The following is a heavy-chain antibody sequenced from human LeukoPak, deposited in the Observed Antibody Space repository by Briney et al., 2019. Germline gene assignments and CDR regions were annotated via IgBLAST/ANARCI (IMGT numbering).Heavy chain of an antibody. CDR1: GGSISSSSYY. Sequence: PSETLSLTCTVSGGSISSSSYYWGWIRQPPGKGLEWIGSIYYSGSTYYNPSLKSRVTISVDTSKNQFSLKLSSVTAADTAVYYCARVLVYYYGMDVWGQGTTVTVSS. CDR2: IYYSGST. V-gene: IGHV4-39*07. J-gene: IGHJ6*02. CDR3: ARVLVYYYGMDV.